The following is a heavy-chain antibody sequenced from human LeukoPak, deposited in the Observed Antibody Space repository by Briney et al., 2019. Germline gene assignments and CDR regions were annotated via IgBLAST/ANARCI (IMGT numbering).Heavy chain of an antibody. CDR1: GFTFSTYS. J-gene: IGHJ3*02. CDR3: ARVNPHSGSYLGGSALFDI. Sequence: PGGSLRLSCAVSGFTFSTYSMNWVRQAPGKGLEWVSYISSSSSTIYYADSVKGRFTISRDNAKNSLYLQMNSLRAEDTAVYYCARVNPHSGSYLGGSALFDIWGQGTMVTVSS. D-gene: IGHD1-26*01. V-gene: IGHV3-48*04. CDR2: ISSSSSTI.